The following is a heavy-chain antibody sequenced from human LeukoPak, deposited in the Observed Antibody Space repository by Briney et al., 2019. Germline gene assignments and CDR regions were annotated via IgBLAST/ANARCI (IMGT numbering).Heavy chain of an antibody. J-gene: IGHJ4*02. D-gene: IGHD3-22*01. Sequence: SETLSLACTVSGGSISSYYWSWIRQPAGKRLEWIGRIYTSGSTNYNPSLKSRVTMSVDTSKNQFSLKLSSVTAADTAVYYCAREGRRYYYDSSGYPYYFDYWGQGTLVTVSS. CDR2: IYTSGST. V-gene: IGHV4-4*07. CDR1: GGSISSYY. CDR3: AREGRRYYYDSSGYPYYFDY.